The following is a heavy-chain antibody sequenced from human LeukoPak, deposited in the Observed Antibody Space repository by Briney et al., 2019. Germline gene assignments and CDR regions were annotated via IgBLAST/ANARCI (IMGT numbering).Heavy chain of an antibody. CDR3: AKTYYDILTGYYYSFDY. Sequence: SETLSLTCTVSGGSISSYYWSWIRQPPGKGLEWIGYIYYSGSTYYNPSLKSRVTISVDTSKNQFSLKLSSVTAADTAVYYCAKTYYDILTGYYYSFDYWGQGTLVTVSS. CDR1: GGSISSYY. J-gene: IGHJ4*02. CDR2: IYYSGST. V-gene: IGHV4-59*04. D-gene: IGHD3-9*01.